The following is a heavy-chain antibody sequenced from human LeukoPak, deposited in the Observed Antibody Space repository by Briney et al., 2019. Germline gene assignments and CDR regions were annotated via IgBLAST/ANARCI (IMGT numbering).Heavy chain of an antibody. D-gene: IGHD2-15*01. CDR2: IIPIFGTA. J-gene: IGHJ4*02. CDR1: GGTFSSYA. V-gene: IGHV1-69*01. CDR3: ARTPPLGYCSGGSCHGGIDY. Sequence: SVKVSCKASGGTFSSYAISWVRQAPGQGLEWMGGIIPIFGTANYAQKFQGRVTITADESTSTAYMELSSLRSEDTAAYYCARTPPLGYCSGGSCHGGIDYWGQGTLVAVSS.